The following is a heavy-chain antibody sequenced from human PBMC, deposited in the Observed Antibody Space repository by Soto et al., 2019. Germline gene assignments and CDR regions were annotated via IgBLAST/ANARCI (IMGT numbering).Heavy chain of an antibody. Sequence: PGGSLRLSCAVSGFTFSNAWMNWARQAPGKGLEWVGRIKSKTDGGTTDYAAPVKGRFTISRDDSKNTLYLQMNSLKTEDTAVYFCTTWQQLVQGYYYGGMDVGGHGTTVTVTS. CDR1: GFTFSNAW. D-gene: IGHD6-13*01. CDR3: TTWQQLVQGYYYGGMDV. V-gene: IGHV3-15*07. CDR2: IKSKTDGGTT. J-gene: IGHJ6*02.